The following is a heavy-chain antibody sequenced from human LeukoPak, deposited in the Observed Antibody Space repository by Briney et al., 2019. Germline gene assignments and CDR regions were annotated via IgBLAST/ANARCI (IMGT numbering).Heavy chain of an antibody. D-gene: IGHD3-3*01. CDR3: ARVCYDFWSGYYTGDYYYGMDV. J-gene: IGHJ6*02. Sequence: PGGSLRLSCAASGFTFSSYAMSWVRQAPGKGLEWVSAISGSGGTIYYADSVKGRFTISRDNAKNSLYLQMSSLRDEDTAVYYCARVCYDFWSGYYTGDYYYGMDVWGQGTTITVSS. CDR2: ISGSGGTI. V-gene: IGHV3-23*01. CDR1: GFTFSSYA.